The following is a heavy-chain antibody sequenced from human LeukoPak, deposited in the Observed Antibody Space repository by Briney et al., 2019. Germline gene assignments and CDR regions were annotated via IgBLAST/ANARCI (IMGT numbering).Heavy chain of an antibody. V-gene: IGHV1-8*01. CDR2: MNPNSGNT. D-gene: IGHD1-26*01. J-gene: IGHJ4*02. CDR3: AREMSGSYDFDY. CDR1: GYTFTSYD. Sequence: ASVKVSCKASGYTFTSYDINWVRQATGQGLEWMGWMNPNSGNTGYAQKFQGRVTMTRNTSISTAYMELSSLRSEDTAVYYCAREMSGSYDFDYWGQGTLVTVSS.